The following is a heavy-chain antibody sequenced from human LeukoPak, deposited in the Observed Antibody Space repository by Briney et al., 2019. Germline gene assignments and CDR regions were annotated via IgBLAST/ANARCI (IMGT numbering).Heavy chain of an antibody. J-gene: IGHJ3*01. CDR3: ARVRTPFGVVASPDALDV. CDR2: ITADNFNT. D-gene: IGHD3-3*01. V-gene: IGHV1-18*01. Sequence: GASVKVSCKASGYTLNSYPLTWVRQAPGVGFEWVGWITADNFNTNYAQKFQGRVTLTKETSTNTAYMEMRSLMSDDTAVYYCARVRTPFGVVASPDALDVWGQGTAVTVSS. CDR1: GYTLNSYP.